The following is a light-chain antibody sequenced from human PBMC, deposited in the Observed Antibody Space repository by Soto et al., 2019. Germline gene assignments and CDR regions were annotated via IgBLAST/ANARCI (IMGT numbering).Light chain of an antibody. CDR1: QSVSSSY. V-gene: IGKV3-20*01. J-gene: IGKJ3*01. Sequence: EIVLTQSPGTLSLSPGERATLSCRASQSVSSSYLAWYKQKPGQAPRLLIYGASSRATGIPDRFSCSGSGTDFTLTISRLEPEDFAVYYCQQYGSSVTFGPGTKVDIK. CDR2: GAS. CDR3: QQYGSSVT.